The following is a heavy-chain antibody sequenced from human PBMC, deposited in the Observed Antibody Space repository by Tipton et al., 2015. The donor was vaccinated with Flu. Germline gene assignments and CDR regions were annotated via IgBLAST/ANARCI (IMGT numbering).Heavy chain of an antibody. CDR2: INNNGNT. CDR3: ARDVRSRGYNYGTGVEFYYYYGMDV. Sequence: QLVQSGGGLIQPGGSLRLSCAASGFTVNSNYMSWVRQSPGKGLEWVSLINNNGNTYYADSVKGRFTISRDTSKNTLYLQMNSLRGEDTAVYYCARDVRSRGYNYGTGVEFYYYYGMDVWGQGTTVTVSS. V-gene: IGHV3-53*01. J-gene: IGHJ6*02. D-gene: IGHD5-18*01. CDR1: GFTVNSNY.